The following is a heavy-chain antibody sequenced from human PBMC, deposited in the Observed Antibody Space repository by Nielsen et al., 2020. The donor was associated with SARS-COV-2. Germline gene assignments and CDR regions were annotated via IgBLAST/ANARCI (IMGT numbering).Heavy chain of an antibody. D-gene: IGHD6-19*01. CDR3: ASGSSVSPPHY. J-gene: IGHJ4*02. Sequence: GSLRLSCTVSGGSISSSSYYWGWIRQPPGKGLEWIGEINHSGSTNYNPSLKSRVTISVDTSKNQFSLKLSSVTAADTAVYYCASGSSVSPPHYWGQGTLVTVSS. CDR2: INHSGST. V-gene: IGHV4-39*07. CDR1: GGSISSSSYY.